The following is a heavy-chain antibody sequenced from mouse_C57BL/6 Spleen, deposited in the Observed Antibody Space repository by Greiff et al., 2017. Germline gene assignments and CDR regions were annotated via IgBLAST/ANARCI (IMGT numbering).Heavy chain of an antibody. D-gene: IGHD1-1*01. V-gene: IGHV1-18*01. J-gene: IGHJ4*01. CDR1: GYTFTDYN. Sequence: VQLQQSGPELVKPGASVKIPCKASGYTFTDYNMDWVKQSNGKSLEWIGDINPNNGGTIYNQKFKGKATLTVDKSSSTAYMELRSLTSEDTAVYYCARGHYYGSREGYARDYWGQGTSVTVSS. CDR2: INPNNGGT. CDR3: ARGHYYGSREGYARDY.